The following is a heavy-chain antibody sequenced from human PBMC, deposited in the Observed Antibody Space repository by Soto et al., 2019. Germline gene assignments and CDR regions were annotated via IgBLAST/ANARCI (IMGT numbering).Heavy chain of an antibody. J-gene: IGHJ5*02. CDR3: AKAGYSRSWYGSWDWFDP. V-gene: IGHV3-23*01. Sequence: GGSLRLACAASGFTFSSYAMSWVRQAPGKGLEWVSAISGSGGSTYYADPVKGRFTISRDNSKNTLYLQMNSLRAEDTAVYYCAKAGYSRSWYGSWDWFDPWGQGTLVTVSS. CDR2: ISGSGGST. D-gene: IGHD6-13*01. CDR1: GFTFSSYA.